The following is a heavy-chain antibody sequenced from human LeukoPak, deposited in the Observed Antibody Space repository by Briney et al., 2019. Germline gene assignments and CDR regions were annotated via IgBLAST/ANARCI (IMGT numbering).Heavy chain of an antibody. CDR1: GFTFSDYA. CDR2: TGGSGGST. CDR3: ARNFDS. J-gene: IGHJ4*02. Sequence: PGGSLRLSCAASGFTFSDYAMTWVRQAPGKGLEWVSGTGGSGGSTYYADSVKGRFTISRDDAKDSVYLQMESLRVEDTAIYYCARNFDSWGQGTLVTVSS. V-gene: IGHV3-23*01.